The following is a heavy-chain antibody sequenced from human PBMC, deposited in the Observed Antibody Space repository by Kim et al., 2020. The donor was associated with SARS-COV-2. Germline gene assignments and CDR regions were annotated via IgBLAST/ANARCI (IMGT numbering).Heavy chain of an antibody. V-gene: IGHV3-33*06. D-gene: IGHD3-22*01. CDR2: IWHDGSNK. Sequence: GGSLRLSCAASGFIFSDYAIHWVRQAPGKGLEWVAVIWHDGSNKYYADSVRGRFSISRDDSIKTVDLQMNSLRAEDTGVYYCAKDVCSISGNWSSVLRAFDIWGQGTMVTVSS. CDR1: GFIFSDYA. J-gene: IGHJ3*02. CDR3: AKDVCSISGNWSSVLRAFDI.